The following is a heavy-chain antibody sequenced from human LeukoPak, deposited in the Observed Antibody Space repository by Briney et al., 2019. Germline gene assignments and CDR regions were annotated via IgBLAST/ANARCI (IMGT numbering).Heavy chain of an antibody. J-gene: IGHJ4*02. D-gene: IGHD3-10*01. CDR1: GFTFSDYY. CDR3: ASGITMVREIDY. Sequence: GGSLRLYCAASGFTFSDYYMSWIRQAPGKGLEWVSYISSSGSTIYYADSVKGRFTISRDNAKNSLYLQMNSLRAEDTAVYYCASGITMVREIDYWGQGTLVTVSS. CDR2: ISSSGSTI. V-gene: IGHV3-11*04.